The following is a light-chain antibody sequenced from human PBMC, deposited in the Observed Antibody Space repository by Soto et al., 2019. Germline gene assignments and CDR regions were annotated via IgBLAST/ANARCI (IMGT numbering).Light chain of an antibody. CDR2: AAS. CDR1: QSISSY. Sequence: DIPMTQSPSSLSASVGDRVTITCRASQSISSYLNWYQQKPGKAPKLLIYAASSLQSGVPSRFSGSGSGTDFTLNISSLQPEDFATYYCQQSYSTPGTFGQGTKVEIK. V-gene: IGKV1-39*01. J-gene: IGKJ1*01. CDR3: QQSYSTPGT.